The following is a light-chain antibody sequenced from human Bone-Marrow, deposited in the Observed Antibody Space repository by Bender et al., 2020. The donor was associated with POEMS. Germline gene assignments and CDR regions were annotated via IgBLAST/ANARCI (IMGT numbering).Light chain of an antibody. CDR3: QVWDSGSDQYVV. CDR1: IIGGKS. Sequence: SYVLTQPPSVSVAPGQTAGIACRGDIIGGKSVQWYQQKPGQAPVVVVYDDSDRPSGIPERVSGSNSGNTATLTISRVEVGDEADYYCQVWDSGSDQYVVFGGGTKLTVL. J-gene: IGLJ2*01. V-gene: IGLV3-21*02. CDR2: DDS.